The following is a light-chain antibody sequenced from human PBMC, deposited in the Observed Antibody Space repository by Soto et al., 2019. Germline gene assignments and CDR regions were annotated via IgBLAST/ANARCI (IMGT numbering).Light chain of an antibody. Sequence: DRVMTQSPATLSVSPGDRATLSCRAGQTISSNLAWYQQKPGQAPRLLIHSASTRATGIPARFSGSGSGTEFTLTISSLQSEDFAVYYCQQYHNWPWTFGQGTEVEIK. CDR1: QTISSN. CDR3: QQYHNWPWT. J-gene: IGKJ1*01. CDR2: SAS. V-gene: IGKV3-15*01.